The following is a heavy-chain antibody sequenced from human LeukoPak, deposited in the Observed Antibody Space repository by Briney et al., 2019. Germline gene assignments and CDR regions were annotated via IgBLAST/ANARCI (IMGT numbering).Heavy chain of an antibody. J-gene: IGHJ5*02. CDR2: ISPNSGGT. D-gene: IGHD3-16*01. CDR1: GYTFTDYY. V-gene: IGHV1-2*02. CDR3: ARDYVGDNWFDP. Sequence: ASVKVSCKASGYTFTDYYMHWVRQAPGQGLEWMGWISPNSGGTNYTQKFQGRVTMTRDTSISTAYMELSRLRSDDTAVYYCARDYVGDNWFDPWGQGTLVTVSS.